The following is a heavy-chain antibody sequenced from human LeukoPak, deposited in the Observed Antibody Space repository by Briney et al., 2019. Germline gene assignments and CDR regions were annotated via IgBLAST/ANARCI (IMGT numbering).Heavy chain of an antibody. D-gene: IGHD2-2*01. J-gene: IGHJ6*02. V-gene: IGHV2-70*11. CDR1: GFSLSASGMC. CDR2: IDWDDDK. Sequence: SGPALVKPTQTLTLTCTFSGFSLSASGMCVSWIRQPPGKALEWLARIDWDDDKYYSTSLKTRLTISKDTSKNQVVLTMTNMDPVDTAMYYCARSLVVPAASDYYYYGMDVWGQGTTVTVSS. CDR3: ARSLVVPAASDYYYYGMDV.